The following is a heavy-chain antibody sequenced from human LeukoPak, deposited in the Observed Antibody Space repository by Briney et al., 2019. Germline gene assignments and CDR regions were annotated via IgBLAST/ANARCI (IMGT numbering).Heavy chain of an antibody. CDR3: ARRAGGYSHPYDY. Sequence: PGGSLRLSCAVSGFTVSGNYMSWVRQAPGKGLEWVSLIYSGDTTLYADSVKGRFTISRDISKNTLYLQMNSLRAEDTAVYYCARRAGGYSHPYDYWGQGILVTVSS. D-gene: IGHD4-23*01. V-gene: IGHV3-53*01. CDR1: GFTVSGNY. CDR2: IYSGDTT. J-gene: IGHJ4*02.